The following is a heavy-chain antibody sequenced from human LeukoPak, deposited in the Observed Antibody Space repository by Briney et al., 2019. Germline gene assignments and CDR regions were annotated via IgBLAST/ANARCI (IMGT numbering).Heavy chain of an antibody. CDR2: IYYSGST. Sequence: SETLSLTCSVSGGSITSNSYYWGWIRQPPGKGLEWIGSIYYSGSTYYNPSLKSRVTISVDTSKNQFSLKLSSVTAADTAVYYCARFYSGYGNYYYYMDVWGKGTTVTVSS. CDR3: ARFYSGYGNYYYYMDV. CDR1: GGSITSNSYY. V-gene: IGHV4-39*07. J-gene: IGHJ6*03. D-gene: IGHD5-12*01.